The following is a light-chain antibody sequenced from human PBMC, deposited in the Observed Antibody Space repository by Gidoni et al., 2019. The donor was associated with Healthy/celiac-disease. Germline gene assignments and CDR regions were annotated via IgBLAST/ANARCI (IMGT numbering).Light chain of an antibody. CDR2: AAS. CDR1: QGIRND. V-gene: IGKV1-6*01. CDR3: LQDYNYPRT. Sequence: AIQMTQSPSSLSASVGDRVTITCRASQGIRNDLGWYQQKPGKAPKLLSYAASSLQSGVPSRFSGSGSGTDFTLTISSLKPEDFATYYCLQDYNYPRTFGQGTKLEIK. J-gene: IGKJ2*01.